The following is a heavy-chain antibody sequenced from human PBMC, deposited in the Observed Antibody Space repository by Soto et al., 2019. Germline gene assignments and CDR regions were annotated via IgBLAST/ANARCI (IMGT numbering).Heavy chain of an antibody. V-gene: IGHV1-69*06. Sequence: QVQLVQAGAEVKKPGSSVKVSCKASGGTFSSYAISWVRQAPGQGLEWMGGIIPIFGTANYAQKLQGRVTITADKSTSTAYMELSSPRSEDTAVYYCARYCSGGSCYSEAAGFDYWGQGTLVTVSS. CDR1: GGTFSSYA. CDR3: ARYCSGGSCYSEAAGFDY. CDR2: IIPIFGTA. J-gene: IGHJ4*02. D-gene: IGHD2-15*01.